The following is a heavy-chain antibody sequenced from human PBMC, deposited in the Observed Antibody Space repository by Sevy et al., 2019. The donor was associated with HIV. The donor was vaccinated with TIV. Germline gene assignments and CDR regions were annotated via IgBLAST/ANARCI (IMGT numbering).Heavy chain of an antibody. CDR1: GGTFSSYA. CDR3: ARSATVTTRRYYYYGMDV. D-gene: IGHD4-4*01. J-gene: IGHJ6*02. Sequence: ASVKVSCKASGGTFSSYAISWVRQAPGQGLEWMGGIIPIFGTANYAQKVQGRVTITADESTSTAYMELSSLRSEDTAVYYCARSATVTTRRYYYYGMDVWGQGTTVTVSS. V-gene: IGHV1-69*13. CDR2: IIPIFGTA.